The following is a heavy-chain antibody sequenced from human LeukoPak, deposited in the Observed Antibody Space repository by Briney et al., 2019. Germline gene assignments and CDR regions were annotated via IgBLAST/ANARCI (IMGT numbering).Heavy chain of an antibody. J-gene: IGHJ3*02. CDR1: GGTFSSYA. V-gene: IGHV1-69*01. D-gene: IGHD2-2*02. CDR3: ARGKNGVVPAAIRVDACDI. CDR2: NIPIFGTA. Sequence: SVKVSCKASGGTFSSYAISWLRPAPGQGLEWMGGNIPIFGTANNAQKFQGKVTITADESTSTAYRERSRLRSEDTAVYFCARGKNGVVPAAIRVDACDICGQGTMVTVSS.